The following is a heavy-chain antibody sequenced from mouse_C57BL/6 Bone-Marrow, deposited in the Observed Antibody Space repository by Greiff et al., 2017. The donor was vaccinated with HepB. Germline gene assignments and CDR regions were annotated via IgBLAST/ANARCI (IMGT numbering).Heavy chain of an antibody. CDR1: GYAFSSSW. CDR3: ARPIYYDYSWFAY. CDR2: IYPGDGDT. Sequence: VQMQQSGPELVKPGASVKISCKASGYAFSSSWMNWVKQRPGKGLEWIGRIYPGDGDTNYNGKFKGKATLTADKSSSTAYMQLSSLTSEDSAVYFCARPIYYDYSWFAYWGQGTLVTVSA. V-gene: IGHV1-82*01. D-gene: IGHD2-4*01. J-gene: IGHJ3*01.